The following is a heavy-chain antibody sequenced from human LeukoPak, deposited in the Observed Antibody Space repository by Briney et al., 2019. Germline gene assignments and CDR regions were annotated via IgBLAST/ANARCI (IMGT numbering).Heavy chain of an antibody. Sequence: GASVKVSCKASGYTFTSYYIHWVRQAAGQGLEWMGIINPSGDGDSTSYAQKFQGRVIMTRDMSTNTAYMELSSLRSNDTAVYYCARGVCSGTSCYWGHNWFDPWGQGTLVTVSS. CDR2: INPSGDGDST. J-gene: IGHJ5*02. D-gene: IGHD2-2*01. CDR3: ARGVCSGTSCYWGHNWFDP. CDR1: GYTFTSYY. V-gene: IGHV1-46*01.